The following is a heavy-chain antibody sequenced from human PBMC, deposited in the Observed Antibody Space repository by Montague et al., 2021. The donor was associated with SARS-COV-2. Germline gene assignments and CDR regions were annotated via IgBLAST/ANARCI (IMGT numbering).Heavy chain of an antibody. Sequence: SDTLSLTCTVSGGSISSSSYYWGWIRQPPGKGLEWIGSIFYSGSTDYNPSLKSRVTISVDTSKNQFSLKLSSVTAADTAVYYCASMVRAQVYYFDYWGQGTLVTVSP. CDR2: IFYSGST. J-gene: IGHJ4*02. CDR3: ASMVRAQVYYFDY. D-gene: IGHD3-10*01. CDR1: GGSISSSSYY. V-gene: IGHV4-39*01.